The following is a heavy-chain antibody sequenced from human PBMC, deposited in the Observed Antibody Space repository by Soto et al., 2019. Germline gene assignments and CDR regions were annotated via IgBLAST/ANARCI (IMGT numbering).Heavy chain of an antibody. CDR1: SGSISSSNW. J-gene: IGHJ6*03. CDR3: ARAFGYSGTHYYYYYMDV. CDR2: IYHSGST. D-gene: IGHD5-12*01. V-gene: IGHV4-4*02. Sequence: QVQLQESGPGLVKPSGTLSLTCAVSSGSISSSNWWSWVRQTPGEGLEWIGEIYHSGSTNYNPSLKRRVTISVDKSKNQFSLNLRSVTAADTAVYYCARAFGYSGTHYYYYYMDVWGKGTTVTVSS.